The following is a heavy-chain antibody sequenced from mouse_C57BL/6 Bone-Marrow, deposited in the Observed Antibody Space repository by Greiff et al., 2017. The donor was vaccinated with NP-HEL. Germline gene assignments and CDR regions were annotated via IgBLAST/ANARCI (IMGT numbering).Heavy chain of an antibody. V-gene: IGHV14-4*01. J-gene: IGHJ2*01. CDR2: IDPENGDT. CDR1: GFNIKDDY. D-gene: IGHD1-1*01. Sequence: VQLQQPGAELVRPGASVKLSCTASGFNIKDDYMHWVKQRPEQGLEWIGWIDPENGDTEYASKFQGKATITADTSSNTAYLQLSSLTSEDTAVYYCTSYYYGSSPLDYWGQGTTLTVSS. CDR3: TSYYYGSSPLDY.